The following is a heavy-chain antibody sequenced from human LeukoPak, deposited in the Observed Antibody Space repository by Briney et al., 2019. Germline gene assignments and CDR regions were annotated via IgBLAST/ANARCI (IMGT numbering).Heavy chain of an antibody. CDR1: GFTFSTYA. Sequence: GGSLRLSCAASGFTFSTYAMTWVRQAPGKGLEWVSGMVGSGDTYYAESVKGRFTISRDNSKNTVYLQMNSLRVEDTAIYYCAKDLHYNDGRWEFDPWGQGTLVTVSS. CDR3: AKDLHYNDGRWEFDP. CDR2: MVGSGDT. J-gene: IGHJ5*02. D-gene: IGHD5-24*01. V-gene: IGHV3-23*01.